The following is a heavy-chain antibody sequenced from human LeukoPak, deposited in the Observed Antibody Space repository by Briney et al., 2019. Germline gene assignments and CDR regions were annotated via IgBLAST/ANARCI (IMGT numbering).Heavy chain of an antibody. Sequence: GRSLRLSCAASGFTFSSYAMHWVRQAPGKGLEWVAVISYDGSNKYYADSVKGRFTISRDNSKNTLYLQMNSLRAEDTAVYYCARDGFLLSVGAPSYWGQGTLVTVSS. J-gene: IGHJ4*02. CDR1: GFTFSSYA. V-gene: IGHV3-30*04. CDR3: ARDGFLLSVGAPSY. CDR2: ISYDGSNK. D-gene: IGHD1-26*01.